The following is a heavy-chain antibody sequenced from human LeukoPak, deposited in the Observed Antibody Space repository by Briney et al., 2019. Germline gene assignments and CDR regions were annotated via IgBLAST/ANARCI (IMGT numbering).Heavy chain of an antibody. CDR3: ASSTHYDYVWGSYRKRQSFDY. D-gene: IGHD3-16*02. CDR1: GGSISSSSYY. Sequence: SETLSLTFPVSGGSISSSSYYWGWIRPPPGKGLEWIGSIYYSGSTYYNPSLKSRVTISVDTSKNQFSLKLSSVTAADTAVYSCASSTHYDYVWGSYRKRQSFDYWGQGTLVTVSS. J-gene: IGHJ4*02. CDR2: IYYSGST. V-gene: IGHV4-39*01.